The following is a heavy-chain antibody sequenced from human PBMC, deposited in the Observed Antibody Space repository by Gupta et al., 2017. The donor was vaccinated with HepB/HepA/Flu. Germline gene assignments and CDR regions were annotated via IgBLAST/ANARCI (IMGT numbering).Heavy chain of an antibody. D-gene: IGHD3-16*01. CDR1: GYTFRNYG. CDR3: GRWGPLYYYMDV. J-gene: IGHJ6*03. V-gene: IGHV1-18*01. Sequence: QVQLVQSGAEVKNPGASVKLSCQAYGYTFRNYGFTWVRQAPGQGLEWIGWISAYNGRTDYAQKLQGRVSMTTDPSTTTAYMELRSLRSDDTAVYYCGRWGPLYYYMDVWGKGTTVTVSS. CDR2: ISAYNGRT.